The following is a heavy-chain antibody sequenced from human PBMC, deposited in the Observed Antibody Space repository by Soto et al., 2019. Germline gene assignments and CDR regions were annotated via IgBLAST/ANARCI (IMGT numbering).Heavy chain of an antibody. CDR1: GFTFSSYW. D-gene: IGHD2-15*01. V-gene: IGHV3-7*01. CDR3: ARRDCSGGSCYPGPSFDY. CDR2: IKQDGSEK. J-gene: IGHJ4*02. Sequence: GGSLRLSCAACGFTFSSYWMSWVRQAPGKGLEWVANIKQDGSEKYYVDSVKGRFTISRDNAKNSLYLQMNSLRAEDTAVYYCARRDCSGGSCYPGPSFDYWGQGTLVTVSS.